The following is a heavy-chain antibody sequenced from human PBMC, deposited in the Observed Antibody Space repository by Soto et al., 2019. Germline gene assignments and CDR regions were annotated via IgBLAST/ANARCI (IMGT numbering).Heavy chain of an antibody. CDR2: IYYSGST. CDR3: AKFLNWKRAFDY. D-gene: IGHD1-20*01. Sequence: SETLSLTCTVSGGSISSSSYYWGWIRQPPGKGLEWIGSIYYSGSTYYNPSLKSRVTISVDTSKNQFSLKLSSVTAADTAVYYCAKFLNWKRAFDYWGQGTLVTVSS. J-gene: IGHJ4*02. CDR1: GGSISSSSYY. V-gene: IGHV4-39*01.